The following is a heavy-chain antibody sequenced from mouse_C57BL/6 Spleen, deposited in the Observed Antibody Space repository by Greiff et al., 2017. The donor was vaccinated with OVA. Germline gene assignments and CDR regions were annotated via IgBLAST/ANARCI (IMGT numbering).Heavy chain of an antibody. CDR2: INPYNGGT. V-gene: IGHV1-19*01. CDR1: GYTFTDYY. CDR3: ARRDGRGYYFDY. J-gene: IGHJ2*01. Sequence: VQLKESGPVLVKPGASVKLSCKASGYTFTDYYMNWVKQSHGKSLEWIGVINPYNGGTSYNQKFKGKATLTVDKSSSTAYMELNSLTSEDSAIDYCARRDGRGYYFDYWGQGTTLTVSS.